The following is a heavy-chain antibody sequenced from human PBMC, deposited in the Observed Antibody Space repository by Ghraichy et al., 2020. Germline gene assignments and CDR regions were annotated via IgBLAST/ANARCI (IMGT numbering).Heavy chain of an antibody. CDR3: ARHIAVAGTRGFDF. D-gene: IGHD6-19*01. CDR2: TSHGGNA. CDR1: GDSITSNW. Sequence: SQTLSLTCAVSGDSITSNWWSWVRQPPGKGLGWIGETSHGGNAYYNPSLKSRVTVSIDASMNHFSVQLTSVTAADTAVYYCARHIAVAGTRGFDFWGRGTLVTVSS. V-gene: IGHV4/OR15-8*02. J-gene: IGHJ4*02.